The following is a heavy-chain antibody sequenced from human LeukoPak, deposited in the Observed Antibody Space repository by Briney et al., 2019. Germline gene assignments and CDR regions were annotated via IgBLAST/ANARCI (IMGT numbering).Heavy chain of an antibody. CDR2: IYYTGSA. Sequence: SETLSLTCTVSGGSVNGFYWSWIRQPPGKRLEYIGYIYYTGSATYNPSLNSRVTMSVDTSNNQFSLTLYPVTAADTAVYYCARHRSGGTYPLDCWGQGTLVTVSS. D-gene: IGHD1-26*01. V-gene: IGHV4-59*08. J-gene: IGHJ4*02. CDR3: ARHRSGGTYPLDC. CDR1: GGSVNGFY.